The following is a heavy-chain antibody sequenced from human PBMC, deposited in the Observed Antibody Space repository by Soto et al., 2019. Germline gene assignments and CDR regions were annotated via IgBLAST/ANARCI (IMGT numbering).Heavy chain of an antibody. J-gene: IGHJ5*02. CDR3: ARGYGSGSYYVLRAQTWFDP. Sequence: ASVKVSCKASGYTFTSYGISWVRQAPGQGLEWMGWISAYNGNTNYAQKLQGRVTMTTDTSTSTAYMELRSLRSDDTAVYYCARGYGSGSYYVLRAQTWFDPWGQGTLVTVSS. D-gene: IGHD3-10*01. CDR1: GYTFTSYG. CDR2: ISAYNGNT. V-gene: IGHV1-18*01.